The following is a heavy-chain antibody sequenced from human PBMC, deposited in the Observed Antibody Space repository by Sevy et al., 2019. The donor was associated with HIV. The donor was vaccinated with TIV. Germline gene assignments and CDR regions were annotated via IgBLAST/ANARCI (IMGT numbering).Heavy chain of an antibody. J-gene: IGHJ4*02. V-gene: IGHV1-24*01. CDR2: FDPEDDET. Sequence: ASVKVSCKVSGYTLTELSMHWVRQAPGKGLEWMGGFDPEDDETIYAQKFQGRVTMTEDTSTDTAYMELSSLRSEDTAVYYCATAVMITFGGVIANDYWGQGTLVTVSS. CDR1: GYTLTELS. D-gene: IGHD3-16*02. CDR3: ATAVMITFGGVIANDY.